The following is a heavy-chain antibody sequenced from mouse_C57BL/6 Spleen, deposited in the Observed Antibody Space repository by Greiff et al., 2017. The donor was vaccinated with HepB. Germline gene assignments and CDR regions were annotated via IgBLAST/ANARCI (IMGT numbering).Heavy chain of an antibody. CDR3: ASFYYYGSSYWYFDV. D-gene: IGHD1-1*01. CDR2: ISDGGSYT. V-gene: IGHV5-4*03. CDR1: GFTFSSYA. Sequence: DVMLVESGGGLVKPGGSLKLSCAASGFTFSSYAMSWVRQTPEKRLEWVATISDGGSYTYYPDNVKGRFTISRDNAKNNLYLQMSHLKSEDTAMYYCASFYYYGSSYWYFDVWGTGTTVTVTS. J-gene: IGHJ1*03.